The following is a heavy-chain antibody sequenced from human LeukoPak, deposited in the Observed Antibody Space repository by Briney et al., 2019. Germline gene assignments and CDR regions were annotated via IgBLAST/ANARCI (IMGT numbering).Heavy chain of an antibody. V-gene: IGHV4-39*01. D-gene: IGHD6-19*01. J-gene: IGHJ4*02. CDR2: IYYSGST. Sequence: AETLSLTCTVSGGSISSSYSWGWIRQPPGKGLEWIGNIYYSGSTYYNSSLKSRVTISVDTSKNQFSLKLSSVTASDTAIYYCASTKLGYSSGWHWGQGTLVTVSS. CDR1: GGSISSSYS. CDR3: ASTKLGYSSGWH.